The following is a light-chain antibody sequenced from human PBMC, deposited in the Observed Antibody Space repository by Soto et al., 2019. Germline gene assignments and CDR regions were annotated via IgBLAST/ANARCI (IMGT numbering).Light chain of an antibody. CDR2: WAS. V-gene: IGKV4-1*01. CDR3: QQYYSTPGT. J-gene: IGKJ1*01. Sequence: DIVMTQSPDSLAVSLGERATINCKSSQSVLYSSNNKNYLAWYQQKPGQPPKLLIYWASTRESGVPDRFSGSGSGTHFTLTIRSLQAEDVAVYYCQQYYSTPGTFGQGTKVEIK. CDR1: QSVLYSSNNKNY.